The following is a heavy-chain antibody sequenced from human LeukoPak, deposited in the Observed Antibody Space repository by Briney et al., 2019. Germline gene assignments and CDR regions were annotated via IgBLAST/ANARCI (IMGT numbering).Heavy chain of an antibody. D-gene: IGHD1-1*01. J-gene: IGHJ4*02. CDR3: ARVGATGTTSPFDY. Sequence: ASVTVSCKASGYTFTGYYMHWVRQAPGQGLEWMGWIDPNSGGTNYAQKFQGRVTMTRDTSISTAYMELNRLRSDDTAVYYCARVGATGTTSPFDYGGQGTLVTVSS. V-gene: IGHV1-2*02. CDR2: IDPNSGGT. CDR1: GYTFTGYY.